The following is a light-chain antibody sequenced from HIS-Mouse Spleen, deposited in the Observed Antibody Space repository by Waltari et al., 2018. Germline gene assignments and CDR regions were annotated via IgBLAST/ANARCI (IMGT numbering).Light chain of an antibody. CDR1: SVSISSHH. J-gene: IGLJ3*02. V-gene: IGLV6-57*04. Sequence: NFMLTQPHSVSQSPGKTVTISCTRSSVSISSHHWQGYQQRPGSAPTTVIYEDNQRPSGVPDRFSGSIDSSSNSASLTISGLKTEDEADYYCQSYDSSNLVFGGGTKLTVL. CDR3: QSYDSSNLV. CDR2: EDN.